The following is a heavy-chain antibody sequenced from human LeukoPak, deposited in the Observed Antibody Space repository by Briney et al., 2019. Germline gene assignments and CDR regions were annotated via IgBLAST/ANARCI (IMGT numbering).Heavy chain of an antibody. D-gene: IGHD1-26*01. J-gene: IGHJ4*02. CDR1: GGSISSSSYY. Sequence: SETLSLTCTVSGGSISSSSYYWGWIRQPPGKGLEWIGSIYYSGSTYYNPSLKSRVTISVDTSKNQFSLKLSSVTAADTAVYYCARDLWERGEFDYWGQGTLVTVSS. CDR2: IYYSGST. V-gene: IGHV4-39*07. CDR3: ARDLWERGEFDY.